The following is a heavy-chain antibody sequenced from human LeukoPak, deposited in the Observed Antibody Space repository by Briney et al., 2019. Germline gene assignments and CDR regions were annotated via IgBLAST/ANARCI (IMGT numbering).Heavy chain of an antibody. D-gene: IGHD6-19*01. V-gene: IGHV3-30*04. J-gene: IGHJ4*02. CDR1: GFTFSSYA. Sequence: GGSLRLSCAASGFTFSSYAMHWVRQAPGKGLEWVAVISYDGSNKYYADSVKGRFTISRDNSKNTLYLQMNSLRAEDTAVYYCAREGKVAVAGFDYWGQGNLVTVSS. CDR3: AREGKVAVAGFDY. CDR2: ISYDGSNK.